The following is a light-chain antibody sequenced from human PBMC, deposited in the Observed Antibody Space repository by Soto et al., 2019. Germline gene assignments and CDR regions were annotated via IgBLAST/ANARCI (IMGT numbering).Light chain of an antibody. J-gene: IGKJ1*01. CDR3: QHYNSHSEA. V-gene: IGKV1-5*03. CDR1: QTISSW. Sequence: DIQMTQSPSTLSGSVGDRVTITCRASQTISSWLAWDQQKPGKAPKLLIYKASTLKSGVPSRFSGSGSGTEFTLTISSLQPDDFPTYYCQHYNSHSEAFGQGTKVELK. CDR2: KAS.